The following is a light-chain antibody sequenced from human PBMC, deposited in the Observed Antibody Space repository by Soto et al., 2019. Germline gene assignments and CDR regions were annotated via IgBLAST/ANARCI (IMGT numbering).Light chain of an antibody. J-gene: IGKJ3*01. Sequence: EIVLTQSPGTLSLSPGERATLSCRASQSVSSSYLAWYRQRPGQAPRLLIYGASIRATGIPDRFSGSGSGTDFTLTISRLEPEGFAVYYCQQFGSAPSFGPGTPVDI. V-gene: IGKV3-20*01. CDR3: QQFGSAPS. CDR2: GAS. CDR1: QSVSSSY.